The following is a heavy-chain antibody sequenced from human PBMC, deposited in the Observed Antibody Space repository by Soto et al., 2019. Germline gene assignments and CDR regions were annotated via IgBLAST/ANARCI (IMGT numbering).Heavy chain of an antibody. D-gene: IGHD2-15*01. CDR1: GGSIYRSGYY. CDR2: IHDNGVT. J-gene: IGHJ4*02. Sequence: SETLSLTCTVSGGSIYRSGYYWGWIRQPPGRGLEWIGNIHDNGVTYSTPSLKSRVTISRDTSKNQFSLKLASVTAADTALYYCGKVLVGATGHADSDSCGPGTLVTVSS. V-gene: IGHV4-39*01. CDR3: GKVLVGATGHADSDS.